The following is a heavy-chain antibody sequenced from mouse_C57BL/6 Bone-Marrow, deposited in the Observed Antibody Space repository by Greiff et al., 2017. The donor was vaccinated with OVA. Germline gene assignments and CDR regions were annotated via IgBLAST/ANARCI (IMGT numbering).Heavy chain of an antibody. CDR1: GFNIKDDY. D-gene: IGHD2-2*01. J-gene: IGHJ4*01. V-gene: IGHV14-4*01. CDR2: IDPENGDT. Sequence: EVQLQQSGAELVRPGASVKLSCTASGFNIKDDYMHWVKQRPEQGLEWIGWIDPENGDTEYASKFQGKATITADTSSNTAYLQLSRLTSEDTAVYDWTTQGMGTTDYAMDYWGQGTSVTVSS. CDR3: TTQGMGTTDYAMDY.